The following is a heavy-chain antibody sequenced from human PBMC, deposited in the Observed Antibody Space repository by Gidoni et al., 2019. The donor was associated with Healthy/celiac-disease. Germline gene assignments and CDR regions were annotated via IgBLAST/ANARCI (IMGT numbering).Heavy chain of an antibody. Sequence: EVQLVESGGGLVKPGGSLRLSCAASGFTFSSYSMNWVRQAPGKGLEWVSSISSSSSYIYYADSVKGRFTISRDNAKNSLYLQMNSLRAEDTAVYYCARDWAEREARAFDIWGQGTMVTVSS. V-gene: IGHV3-21*01. J-gene: IGHJ3*02. D-gene: IGHD1-1*01. CDR3: ARDWAEREARAFDI. CDR1: GFTFSSYS. CDR2: ISSSSSYI.